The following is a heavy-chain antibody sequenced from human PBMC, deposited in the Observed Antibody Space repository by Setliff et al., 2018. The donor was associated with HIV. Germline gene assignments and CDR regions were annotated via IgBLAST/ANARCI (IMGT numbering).Heavy chain of an antibody. CDR3: AKEHGNYDTSADYSPDAFDI. D-gene: IGHD3-22*01. Sequence: SETLSLTCTVSGGSISSYYWSWIRQPPGKGLEWIGYIYYSGSTNYNPSLKSRVTISVATSKKQFSLKLTSVTAADTAVYYCAKEHGNYDTSADYSPDAFDIWGQGTMVTVSS. CDR1: GGSISSYY. CDR2: IYYSGST. V-gene: IGHV4-59*12. J-gene: IGHJ3*02.